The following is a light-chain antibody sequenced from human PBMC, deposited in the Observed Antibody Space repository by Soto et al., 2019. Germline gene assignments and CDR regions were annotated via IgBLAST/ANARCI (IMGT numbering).Light chain of an antibody. Sequence: QSVLTQPASVSGSPRQSIIISCTGASSDVGGYTYVSWYQQHPGKAPKLIIYEVNNRPSGVSHRFSGSKSGNTASLTISGLQAEDEADYYCSSYTSSSTLYVFGTGTKLTVL. V-gene: IGLV2-14*01. J-gene: IGLJ1*01. CDR2: EVN. CDR3: SSYTSSSTLYV. CDR1: SSDVGGYTY.